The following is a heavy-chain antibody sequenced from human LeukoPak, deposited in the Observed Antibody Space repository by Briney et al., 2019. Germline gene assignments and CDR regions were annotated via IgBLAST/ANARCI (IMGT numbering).Heavy chain of an antibody. CDR3: ARDVTGSASDY. J-gene: IGHJ4*02. V-gene: IGHV4-34*01. D-gene: IGHD1-1*01. CDR1: GGSFSAHS. CDR2: VNHSGST. Sequence: SETLSLTCAVYGGSFSAHSWSWIRQSPGKGLEWIGEVNHSGSTNYSPSLKSRVTISVDTSKNQFSLRLSSMTAADMAVYYCARDVTGSASDYWGQGTLVTVSS.